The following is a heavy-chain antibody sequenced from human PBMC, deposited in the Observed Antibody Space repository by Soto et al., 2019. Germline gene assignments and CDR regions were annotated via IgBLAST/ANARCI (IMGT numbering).Heavy chain of an antibody. Sequence: ASVKVSCKASGYTFTSYAMHWVRQAPGQRLEWMGWINAGNGNTKYSQKFQGRVTITRDTSASTAYMELSSPRSEDTAVYYCARGVLYYYDSSGPNFDYWGQGTLVTVSS. D-gene: IGHD3-22*01. CDR2: INAGNGNT. CDR3: ARGVLYYYDSSGPNFDY. J-gene: IGHJ4*02. V-gene: IGHV1-3*01. CDR1: GYTFTSYA.